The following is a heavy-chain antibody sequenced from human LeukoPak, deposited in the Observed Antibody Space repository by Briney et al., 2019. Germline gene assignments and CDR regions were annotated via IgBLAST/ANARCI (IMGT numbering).Heavy chain of an antibody. V-gene: IGHV3-33*01. Sequence: PGRSLRLSCAASGFTFSAYGMHWVRQAPGRRLDWVTGIRNDGTETVYADSVKGQFTISRDNSRNTLYLQMNSLRVEDTAIYFCARENWNVAKHALDIWGQGTLVSVAS. D-gene: IGHD1-1*01. CDR3: ARENWNVAKHALDI. CDR1: GFTFSAYG. J-gene: IGHJ3*02. CDR2: IRNDGTET.